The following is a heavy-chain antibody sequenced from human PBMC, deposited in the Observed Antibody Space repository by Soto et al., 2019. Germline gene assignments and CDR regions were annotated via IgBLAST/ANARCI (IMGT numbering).Heavy chain of an antibody. J-gene: IGHJ4*02. CDR3: ARGVLH. CDR1: GGSISSGGYS. V-gene: IGHV4-31*03. CDR2: ISYSGST. Sequence: QVQLQESGPGLVKPSQTLSLTCTVSGGSISSGGYSWSWIRQQPGKGLEWIGYISYSGSTYYNPSLXSXXTISVDTSKNQFSLKLSSVTAADTAVYYCARGVLHWGQGTLITVSS. D-gene: IGHD1-26*01.